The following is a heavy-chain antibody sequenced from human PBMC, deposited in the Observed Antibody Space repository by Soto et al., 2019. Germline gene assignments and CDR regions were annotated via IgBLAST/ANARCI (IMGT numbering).Heavy chain of an antibody. J-gene: IGHJ4*02. CDR2: ISHSGST. CDR1: GGSISDSNW. Sequence: ETLSLTCAVSGGSISDSNWWSWVRQPPGKGLEWIGEISHSGSTNYNPSLKSRVTLSVDKSKNQFSLKLSSVTAADTAIYYCASITLFRGVMNDYWGQGTLVTVSS. V-gene: IGHV4-4*02. D-gene: IGHD3-10*01. CDR3: ASITLFRGVMNDY.